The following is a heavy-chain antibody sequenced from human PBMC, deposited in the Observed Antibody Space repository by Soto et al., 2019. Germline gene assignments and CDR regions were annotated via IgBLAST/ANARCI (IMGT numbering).Heavy chain of an antibody. V-gene: IGHV4-34*01. CDR3: ARAVAGFDY. CDR1: GSSFSGYY. CDR2: INHSGST. Sequence: SETLSLTCAVYGSSFSGYYWSWIRQPPGKGLEWIGEINHSGSTNYNPSLKSRVTISVDTSKNQFSLKLSSVTAADTAVYYCARAVAGFDYWGQGTLVTVS. D-gene: IGHD6-19*01. J-gene: IGHJ4*02.